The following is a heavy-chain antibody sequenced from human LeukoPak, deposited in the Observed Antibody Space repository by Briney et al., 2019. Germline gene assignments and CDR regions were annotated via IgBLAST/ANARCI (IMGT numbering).Heavy chain of an antibody. Sequence: PSETLSLTCAVYGGSFSGYYWSWIRQPPGKGLEWIGEINHSGSTYYNPSLKSRVTISVDTSKNQFSLKLSSVTAADTAVYYCARTLSSSRTAFDYWGQGTLVTVSS. V-gene: IGHV4-34*01. CDR2: INHSGST. D-gene: IGHD6-13*01. J-gene: IGHJ4*02. CDR3: ARTLSSSRTAFDY. CDR1: GGSFSGYY.